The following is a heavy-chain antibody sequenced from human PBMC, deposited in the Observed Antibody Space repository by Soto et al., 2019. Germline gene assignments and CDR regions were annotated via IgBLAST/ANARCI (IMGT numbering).Heavy chain of an antibody. CDR2: IYYSGST. D-gene: IGHD2-2*02. V-gene: IGHV4-31*03. CDR3: ASGYCSSTSCYTQRGYYYGMDV. J-gene: IGHJ6*02. CDR1: GGSISSGGYY. Sequence: SETLSLTCTVSGGSISSGGYYWSWIRQHPGKGLEWIGYIYYSGSTYYNPSLKSRVTISVDTSKNQFSLKLSSVTAADTAVYYCASGYCSSTSCYTQRGYYYGMDVWGQGTTVTVSS.